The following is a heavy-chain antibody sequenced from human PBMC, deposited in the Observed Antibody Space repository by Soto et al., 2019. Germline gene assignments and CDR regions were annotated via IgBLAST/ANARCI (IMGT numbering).Heavy chain of an antibody. V-gene: IGHV1-69*01. CDR1: GGFFRKYP. J-gene: IGHJ4*02. CDR3: ARGSHSLSTGYYCDN. D-gene: IGHD3-22*01. Sequence: SVKVCGKASGGFFRKYPLTWVLQAPGEGLEWVGGIVPVFGTPNYAPKFQGRVTVTADESTRTGYMGLSSLTSADTAMYYCARGSHSLSTGYYCDNCRQGTLVTVSS. CDR2: IVPVFGTP.